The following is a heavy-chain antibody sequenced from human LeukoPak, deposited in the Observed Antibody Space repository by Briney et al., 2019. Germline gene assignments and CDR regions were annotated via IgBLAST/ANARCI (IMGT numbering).Heavy chain of an antibody. J-gene: IGHJ4*02. Sequence: GESLKISCKGSGYNFDTYWIAWVRQMPGKGLGWTGIIYPADSDTRYRPSFQGQVTISADKSITTAYLQWSSLKASDTAIYYCARGYGAYLGLWAQGSLVTVSS. V-gene: IGHV5-51*01. CDR1: GYNFDTYW. CDR2: IYPADSDT. CDR3: ARGYGAYLGL. D-gene: IGHD4-17*01.